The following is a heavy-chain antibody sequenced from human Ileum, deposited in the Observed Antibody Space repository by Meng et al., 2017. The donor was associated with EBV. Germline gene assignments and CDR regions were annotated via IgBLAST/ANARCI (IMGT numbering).Heavy chain of an antibody. CDR1: GGSITSYSYY. J-gene: IGHJ5*02. Sequence: HLQDSDPGLVKPSEPLSLTCSVPGGSITSYSYYWGWIRQPPGKGLEWIATIYHTGSTYYNPSLKSRVTISVDTSKNEFSLKVTSVTAADMALYYCARRDTAWFDPWGRGTLVTVSS. V-gene: IGHV4-39*01. CDR2: IYHTGST. CDR3: ARRDTAWFDP. D-gene: IGHD2-21*02.